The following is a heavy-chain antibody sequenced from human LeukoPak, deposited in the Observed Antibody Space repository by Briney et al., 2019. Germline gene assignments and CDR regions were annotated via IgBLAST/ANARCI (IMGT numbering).Heavy chain of an antibody. V-gene: IGHV1-46*01. CDR1: GYTFTSDY. D-gene: IGHD3-22*01. J-gene: IGHJ4*02. CDR3: ARDYYDSSGYLFG. CDR2: INPSGGST. Sequence: AASVKDSCKASGYTFTSDYMHCVPHTPGQELEWMGIINPSGGSTSYAQKFQGRVTMTRDTSTSTVYMELSSLRSEDTAVYYCARDYYDSSGYLFGWGQGTLVTVSS.